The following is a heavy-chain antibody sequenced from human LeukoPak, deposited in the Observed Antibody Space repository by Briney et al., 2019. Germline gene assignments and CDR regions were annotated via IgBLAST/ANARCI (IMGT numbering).Heavy chain of an antibody. Sequence: PSETLSLTCTVSGGSISSSSYYWGWIRQPAGKGLEWIGRIYTSGSTNYNPSLKSRVTMSVDTSKNQFSLKLSSVTAADTAVYYCARSPNYYDSSGYSAGFDYWGQGTLVTVSS. D-gene: IGHD3-22*01. J-gene: IGHJ4*02. CDR3: ARSPNYYDSSGYSAGFDY. CDR2: IYTSGST. V-gene: IGHV4-61*02. CDR1: GGSISSSSYY.